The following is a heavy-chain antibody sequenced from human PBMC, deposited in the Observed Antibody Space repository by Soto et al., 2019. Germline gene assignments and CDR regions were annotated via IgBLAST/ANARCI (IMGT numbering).Heavy chain of an antibody. CDR2: IYPSDSDT. CDR1: GYNFVGYW. Sequence: GESLKISCKGSGYNFVGYWIAWVRQMPGKGLELMGIIYPSDSDTRYRPSFQGQVTISADKSISSAYLQWSSLRASDTAMYYCARGGVSTRTFDYWGQGTPVTVSS. CDR3: ARGGVSTRTFDY. D-gene: IGHD3-3*01. V-gene: IGHV5-51*01. J-gene: IGHJ4*02.